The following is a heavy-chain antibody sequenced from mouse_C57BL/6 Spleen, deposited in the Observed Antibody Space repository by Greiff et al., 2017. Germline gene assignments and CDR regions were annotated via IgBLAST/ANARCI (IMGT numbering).Heavy chain of an antibody. D-gene: IGHD2-4*01. J-gene: IGHJ2*01. CDR1: GYTFTSYW. Sequence: QVQLQQPGAELVKPGASVKMSCKASGYTFTSYWITWVKQRPGQGLEWIGDIYPGSGSTNYNEKFKSKATLTVDTSSSTAYMQLSSLTSEDSAVYYCARSEVRGYDYDGGFLDCWGQGTTLTVSS. CDR3: ARSEVRGYDYDGGFLDC. CDR2: IYPGSGST. V-gene: IGHV1-55*01.